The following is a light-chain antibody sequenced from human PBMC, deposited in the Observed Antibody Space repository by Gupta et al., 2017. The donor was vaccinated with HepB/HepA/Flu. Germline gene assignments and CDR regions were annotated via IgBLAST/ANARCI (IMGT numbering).Light chain of an antibody. CDR3: QQSYSTPSYT. CDR2: DAS. J-gene: IGKJ2*01. Sequence: DILMTQTPSSLSPSVGDRVTITCRASQSISSYLNWYQQNTGKAPKLLIYDASSLQSGVPSRFSGSGSGTDFTLTISSLQPEDFATYYCQQSYSTPSYTFGQGTKVEIK. CDR1: QSISSY. V-gene: IGKV1-39*01.